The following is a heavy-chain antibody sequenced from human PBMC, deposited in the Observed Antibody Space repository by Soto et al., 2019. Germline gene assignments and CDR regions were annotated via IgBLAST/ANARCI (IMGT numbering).Heavy chain of an antibody. CDR1: GGSISSTSYY. CDR3: ARHGDPSWWLRPFDY. V-gene: IGHV4-39*01. D-gene: IGHD5-12*01. J-gene: IGHJ4*02. Sequence: QLQLQESGPGLVKPSETLSLSCSVSGGSISSTSYYWGWIRQPPGKGLEWIGSIDYSGSADYNPSLRSRGTISVDMPKNQFSLKLTSVSAADTAVYYCARHGDPSWWLRPFDYWGQGTLVTVSS. CDR2: IDYSGSA.